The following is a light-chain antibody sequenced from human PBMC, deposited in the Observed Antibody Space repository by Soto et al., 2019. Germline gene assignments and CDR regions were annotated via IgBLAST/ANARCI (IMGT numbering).Light chain of an antibody. CDR1: QNLGDGR. J-gene: IGKJ5*01. V-gene: IGKV3-20*01. CDR2: DAS. CDR3: QEHASI. Sequence: VLTQSPGTLSLSPGERATLSCRANQNLGDGRLAWYQQKPGQPPTLLIYDASTRATGIPDRFSGSGSGTEFTLTISRLEPEDFAVYYCQEHASIFGQGTRLEIK.